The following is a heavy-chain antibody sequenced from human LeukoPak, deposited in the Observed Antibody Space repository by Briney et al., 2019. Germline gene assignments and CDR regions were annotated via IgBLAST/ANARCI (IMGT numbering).Heavy chain of an antibody. J-gene: IGHJ5*02. CDR1: GGSISSYY. CDR3: ARGIVGATIPGTSWFDP. D-gene: IGHD1-26*01. CDR2: IYTSGST. V-gene: IGHV4-4*07. Sequence: SETLSLTCTVSGGSISSYYWSWIRQPAGKGLGWIGRIYTSGSTNYNPSLKSRVTMSVDTSKNQFSLKLSSVTAADTAVYYCARGIVGATIPGTSWFDPWGQGTLVTVSS.